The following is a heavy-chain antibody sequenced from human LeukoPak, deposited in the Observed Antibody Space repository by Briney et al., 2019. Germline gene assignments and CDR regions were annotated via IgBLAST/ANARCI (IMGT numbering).Heavy chain of an antibody. CDR2: TYYSGST. Sequence: PSETLSLTCTVSGGSISSYYWSWIRQPPGKGLEWIGYTYYSGSTNYNPSLKSRVTISVDTSKNQSSLKLSSVTAADTAVYYCARRMVRGVTLLGFDPWGQGTLVTVSS. V-gene: IGHV4-59*08. CDR3: ARRMVRGVTLLGFDP. D-gene: IGHD3-10*01. J-gene: IGHJ5*02. CDR1: GGSISSYY.